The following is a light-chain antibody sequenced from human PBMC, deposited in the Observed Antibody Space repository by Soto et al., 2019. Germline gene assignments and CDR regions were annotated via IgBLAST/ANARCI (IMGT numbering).Light chain of an antibody. CDR1: QSLLYSSNNKNY. Sequence: DIVMTQSPDSLAVSLGERATINCKSSQSLLYSSNNKNYLAWYQQKPGQPPKLLIYWASTRESGVPDRFSGAGSGIEFTLTISSLQAEDVAVYYCQQYHSTPGTFGQGTMVEIK. CDR2: WAS. J-gene: IGKJ1*01. CDR3: QQYHSTPGT. V-gene: IGKV4-1*01.